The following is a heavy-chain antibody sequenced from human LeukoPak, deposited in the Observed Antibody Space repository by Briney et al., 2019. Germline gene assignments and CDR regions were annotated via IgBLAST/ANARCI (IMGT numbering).Heavy chain of an antibody. Sequence: SETLSLTCSVSGDSMSSYYWSWIRQPPGKGLEWIGYIYYSGATSYNPSLKSRVTISIDTSKNQFSLNLGSVTAANTAMYYCSRGGSYYRAMMWGQGTMVAVSS. V-gene: IGHV4-59*01. J-gene: IGHJ3*01. CDR1: GDSMSSYY. CDR2: IYYSGAT. D-gene: IGHD3-10*01. CDR3: SRGGSYYRAMM.